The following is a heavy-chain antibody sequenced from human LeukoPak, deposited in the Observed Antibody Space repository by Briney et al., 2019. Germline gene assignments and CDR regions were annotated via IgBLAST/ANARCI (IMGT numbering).Heavy chain of an antibody. J-gene: IGHJ3*02. CDR2: INPNSGGT. D-gene: IGHD2/OR15-2a*01. CDR1: GYTFTGYY. Sequence: ASVKVSCKASGYTFTGYYIKWVRQAPGQGLEWMGWINPNSGGTNYAQKFQGRVTMTRDTSINTAHMELSRLTYDDTAVYYCARDAYLGAFDIWGQGTMVTVSS. CDR3: ARDAYLGAFDI. V-gene: IGHV1-2*02.